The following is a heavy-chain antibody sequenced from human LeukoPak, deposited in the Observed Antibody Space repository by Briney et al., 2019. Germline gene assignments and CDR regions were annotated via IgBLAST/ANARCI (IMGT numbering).Heavy chain of an antibody. J-gene: IGHJ4*02. Sequence: GGSLRLSCAASGFTFSGSAMHWVRQASGKGLEWVGRIRSKANSYATAYAASVKGRFTISRDDSKNTAYLQMNSLKTQDTAVYYCTSLSLVGATYYFDYWGQGTMVTVSS. V-gene: IGHV3-73*01. CDR3: TSLSLVGATYYFDY. D-gene: IGHD1-26*01. CDR1: GFTFSGSA. CDR2: IRSKANSYAT.